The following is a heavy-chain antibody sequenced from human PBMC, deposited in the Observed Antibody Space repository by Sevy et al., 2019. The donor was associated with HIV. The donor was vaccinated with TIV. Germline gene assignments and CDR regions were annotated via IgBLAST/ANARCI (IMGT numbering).Heavy chain of an antibody. CDR3: TRDGLDGYRFFDY. Sequence: GGSLRLSCAVSGFSVRDNYMNWVRQAPGKGLEWVSVSYSGGSTYYADSVKGRFTISKDNSKNSLFLQMNSLRAEDTAVYYCTRDGLDGYRFFDYWGQGTPVTVSS. D-gene: IGHD5-12*01. CDR1: GFSVRDNY. V-gene: IGHV3-66*01. J-gene: IGHJ4*02. CDR2: SYSGGST.